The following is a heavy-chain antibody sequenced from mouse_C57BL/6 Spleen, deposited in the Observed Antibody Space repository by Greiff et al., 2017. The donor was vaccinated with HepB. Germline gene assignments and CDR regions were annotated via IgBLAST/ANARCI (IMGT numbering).Heavy chain of an antibody. J-gene: IGHJ3*01. CDR3: ARVYDGSFAY. Sequence: VQLQESGPGLVQPSQSLSITCTVSGFSLTSYGVHWVRQSPGKGLEWLGVIWSGGSTDYNAAFISRLSISKDNSKSQVFFKMNSLQADDTAIYYCARVYDGSFAYWGQGTLVTVSA. V-gene: IGHV2-2*01. CDR1: GFSLTSYG. D-gene: IGHD2-3*01. CDR2: IWSGGST.